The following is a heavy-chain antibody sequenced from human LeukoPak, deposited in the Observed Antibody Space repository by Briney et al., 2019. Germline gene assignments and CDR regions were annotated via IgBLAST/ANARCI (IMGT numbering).Heavy chain of an antibody. J-gene: IGHJ6*02. CDR3: ARHFTSNLFYYGMDV. V-gene: IGHV4-39*01. CDR2: IYYSGST. D-gene: IGHD1-14*01. CDR1: GGSISSSSYY. Sequence: SETLSLTCTVSGGSISSSSYYWGWIRQPPGKGLEWIGSIYYSGSTYYNPSLKSRVTISVDTSNNQFSLKLGSVTAADTAVYYCARHFTSNLFYYGMDVWGQGTTVTVSS.